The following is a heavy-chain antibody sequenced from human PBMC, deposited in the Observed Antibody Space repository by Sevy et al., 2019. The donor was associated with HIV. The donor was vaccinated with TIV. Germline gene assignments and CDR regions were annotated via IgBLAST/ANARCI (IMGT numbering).Heavy chain of an antibody. V-gene: IGHV3-15*01. CDR3: ATVLGAGAAGAFEI. CDR1: GFSFKNVW. Sequence: GGSLRLSCAGSGFSFKNVWMTWVRQTPGKGLEWVGHAKRKSDGGSIDYGSPVNGRFTTSRDDSKDMLYLQMSSLKTEDTGVYYCATVLGAGAAGAFEIWGQGTMVTVSS. CDR2: AKRKSDGGSI. D-gene: IGHD1-26*01. J-gene: IGHJ3*02.